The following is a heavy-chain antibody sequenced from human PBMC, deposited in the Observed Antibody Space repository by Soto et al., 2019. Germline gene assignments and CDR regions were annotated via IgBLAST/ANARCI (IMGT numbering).Heavy chain of an antibody. Sequence: PGGSLRLSCAASGLTFTTYAMSWVRQAPGKGLEWVSAISGSGGSTYYADSVKGRFTISRDNSKNTLYMQMNSLRAEDTALYYCAKVNDFGTTRISYYYYGMDVWGQGTTVTVSS. J-gene: IGHJ6*02. CDR1: GLTFTTYA. V-gene: IGHV3-23*01. D-gene: IGHD1-1*01. CDR2: ISGSGGST. CDR3: AKVNDFGTTRISYYYYGMDV.